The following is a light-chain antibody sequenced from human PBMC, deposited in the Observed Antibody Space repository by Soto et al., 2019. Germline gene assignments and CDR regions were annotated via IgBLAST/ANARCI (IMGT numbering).Light chain of an antibody. V-gene: IGLV2-14*01. J-gene: IGLJ2*01. Sequence: QSALTQPASVSGSPGQSITISCTGTSSDVGGHNYVSWYQQHPGTAPKLMIYEVTNRPSGVSNRFSGSKSGNTASLTISGLQAEDEADYYCSSYTSSTTLDEVFGGGTKLTVL. CDR2: EVT. CDR3: SSYTSSTTLDEV. CDR1: SSDVGGHNY.